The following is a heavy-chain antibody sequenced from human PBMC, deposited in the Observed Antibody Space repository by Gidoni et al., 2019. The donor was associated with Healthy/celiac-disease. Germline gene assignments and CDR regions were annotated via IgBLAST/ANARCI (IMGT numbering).Heavy chain of an antibody. CDR3: ARDGERIAAATDY. CDR1: GFPFSSYS. Sequence: EVQLVESGGGLVKPGGSLRLSCAASGFPFSSYSMNWVRQAPGKGLEWVSSISSSSSYIYYADSVKGRFTISRDNAKNSLYLQMNSLRAEDTAVYYCARDGERIAAATDYWGQGTLVTVSS. V-gene: IGHV3-21*01. J-gene: IGHJ4*02. CDR2: ISSSSSYI. D-gene: IGHD6-13*01.